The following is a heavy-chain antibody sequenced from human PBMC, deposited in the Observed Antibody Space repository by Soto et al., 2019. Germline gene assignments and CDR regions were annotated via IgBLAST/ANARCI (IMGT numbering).Heavy chain of an antibody. CDR3: AMGDSSGYYFDSFDI. V-gene: IGHV4-39*01. Sequence: SETLSLTCTVSGGSVSRSGYYWGWIRQPPGKGLEWIGSIYFSGSTYYNPSLKSRITISVDTSKNRFSLKLSSVTAADTAVYYCAMGDSSGYYFDSFDIWAQGTMVTVS. D-gene: IGHD3-22*01. J-gene: IGHJ3*02. CDR1: GGSVSRSGYY. CDR2: IYFSGST.